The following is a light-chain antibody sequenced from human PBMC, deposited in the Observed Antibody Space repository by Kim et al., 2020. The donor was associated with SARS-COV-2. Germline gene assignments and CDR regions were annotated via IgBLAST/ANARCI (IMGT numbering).Light chain of an antibody. V-gene: IGKV1-8*01. CDR1: QDISCY. J-gene: IGKJ4*01. Sequence: ASTGDRVTITCRACQDISCYLAWYQQKPGRAPKLLIYAASTLQSGVPSRFSGSGSGTDFTLTISCLQSEDFATYYCQQYYSYPLTFGGGTKVDIK. CDR3: QQYYSYPLT. CDR2: AAS.